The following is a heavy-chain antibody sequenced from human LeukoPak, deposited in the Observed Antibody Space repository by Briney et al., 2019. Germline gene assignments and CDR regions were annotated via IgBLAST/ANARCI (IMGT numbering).Heavy chain of an antibody. V-gene: IGHV4-59*01. J-gene: IGHJ4*02. CDR1: GDSMNPYY. D-gene: IGHD3-10*01. CDR3: ARDFGPSRGFDH. Sequence: SETLSLTCTVSGDSMNPYYWSWIRQPPGKGLEWIGFISHAGSTTHNPSLKTRVTMSVDTSRNQFSLKLTSLTAADTAVYYCARDFGPSRGFDHWGQGVLVTVSS. CDR2: ISHAGST.